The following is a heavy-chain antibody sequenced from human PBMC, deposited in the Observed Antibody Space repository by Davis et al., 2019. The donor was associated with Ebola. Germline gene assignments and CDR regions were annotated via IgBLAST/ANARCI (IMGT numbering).Heavy chain of an antibody. Sequence: ASVKVSCKASGYTFNTYGISWVRQAPGQGLEWMGWINTHSGDIKLTQRFQGRVAMTADTSSNTAYMELRSLRSDDTAVYYCARGGGTYSSPDLSDFWGQGTLVSVSS. D-gene: IGHD6-13*01. V-gene: IGHV1-18*01. J-gene: IGHJ4*02. CDR1: GYTFNTYG. CDR3: ARGGGTYSSPDLSDF. CDR2: INTHSGDI.